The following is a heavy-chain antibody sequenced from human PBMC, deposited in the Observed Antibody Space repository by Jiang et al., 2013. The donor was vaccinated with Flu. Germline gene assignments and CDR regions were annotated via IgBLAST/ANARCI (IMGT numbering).Heavy chain of an antibody. CDR2: IDPSDSYT. CDR3: ASRAVEDTAMVADYYYYYYMDV. J-gene: IGHJ6*03. Sequence: KKPGESLRISCKGSGYSFTSYWISWVRQMPGKGLEWMGRIDPSDSYTNYSPSFQGHVTISADKSISTAYLQWSSLKASDTAMYYCASRAVEDTAMVADYYYYYYMDVWGKGTTVTVSS. D-gene: IGHD5-18*01. V-gene: IGHV5-10-1*01. CDR1: GYSFTSYW.